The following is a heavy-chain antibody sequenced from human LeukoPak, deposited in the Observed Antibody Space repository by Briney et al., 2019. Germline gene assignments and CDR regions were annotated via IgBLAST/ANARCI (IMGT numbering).Heavy chain of an antibody. V-gene: IGHV3-21*01. J-gene: IGHJ4*02. D-gene: IGHD2-15*01. CDR3: AKDPGVVVVAATGLDY. Sequence: GGSLRLSCAATGFTFSTYSMNWVRQAPGKGLEWVSSISSSSSYIYYADSVKGRFTISRDNSKNTLYLQMNSLRAEDTAVYYCAKDPGVVVVAATGLDYWGQGTLVTVSS. CDR1: GFTFSTYS. CDR2: ISSSSSYI.